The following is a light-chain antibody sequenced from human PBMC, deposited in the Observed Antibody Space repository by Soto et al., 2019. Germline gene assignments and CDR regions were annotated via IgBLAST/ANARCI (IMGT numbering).Light chain of an antibody. J-gene: IGKJ2*01. CDR1: QGISSW. Sequence: DIQMTQSPSSLSASVGDRVTITCRASQGISSWLAWYQQKPQQAPKSLIYAASRLRSGVPSRFSGSGSGTDFPLTLSSLQPEDFATYYCQQYNTFPYTFGQGTKLEIK. CDR2: AAS. CDR3: QQYNTFPYT. V-gene: IGKV1D-16*01.